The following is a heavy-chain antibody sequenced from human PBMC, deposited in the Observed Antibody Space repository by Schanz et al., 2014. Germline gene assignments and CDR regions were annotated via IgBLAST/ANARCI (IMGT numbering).Heavy chain of an antibody. D-gene: IGHD3-16*01. Sequence: EVQLVESGGGLLQPGGSLRLSCAASGFTFGTFWMSWVRQAPGKGLEWVSSISSTSTYLYYADSVKGRFTISRDSARNSLYLQMSSLRAEDTAVYYCARGTPFLCDYWGQGTLVTVSS. CDR1: GFTFGTFW. CDR3: ARGTPFLCDY. CDR2: ISSTSTYL. J-gene: IGHJ4*02. V-gene: IGHV3-21*01.